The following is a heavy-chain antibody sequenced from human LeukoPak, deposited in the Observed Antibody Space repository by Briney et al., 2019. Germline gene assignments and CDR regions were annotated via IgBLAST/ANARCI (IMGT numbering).Heavy chain of an antibody. V-gene: IGHV3-23*01. J-gene: IGHJ4*02. D-gene: IGHD6-19*01. CDR1: RFTFSSYA. CDR3: AKVGSQETIEVAGPYFDY. CDR2: ISGST. Sequence: PGGCLRLSCAASRFTFSSYAMSWVRQAPGKGLEWVSGISGSTYYADSVKGRFTISRDNSKNTLYLQMNSLRAEDTAVYYCAKVGSQETIEVAGPYFDYWGQGSLVTVSS.